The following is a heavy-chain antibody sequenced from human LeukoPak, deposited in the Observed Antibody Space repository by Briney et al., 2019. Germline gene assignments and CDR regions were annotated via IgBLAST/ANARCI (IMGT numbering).Heavy chain of an antibody. Sequence: GASVKVSCKASGYTFTSYYTHGVRQAPGQGLEWMGIINPSGGSTSYAQKFQGRVTMTRDTSTSTVYMELSSLRSEDTAVYYCASSTIEYSSSSDAFDIWGQGTMVTVSS. CDR2: INPSGGST. CDR1: GYTFTSYY. CDR3: ASSTIEYSSSSDAFDI. V-gene: IGHV1-46*01. J-gene: IGHJ3*02. D-gene: IGHD6-6*01.